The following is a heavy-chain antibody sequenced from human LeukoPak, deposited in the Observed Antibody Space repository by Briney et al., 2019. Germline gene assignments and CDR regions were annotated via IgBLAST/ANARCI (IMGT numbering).Heavy chain of an antibody. CDR3: AKSPFNWKKDY. D-gene: IGHD1-1*01. CDR2: IYSDGST. CDR1: GFTVSSNY. V-gene: IGHV3-53*01. Sequence: GGSLRLSCAASGFTVSSNYMSWVRQAPGKGLEWLSIIYSDGSTYYADSVKGRFTISRDNSKNTLYLQMSSLRAEDTAVYYCAKSPFNWKKDYWGQGTLVTVSS. J-gene: IGHJ4*02.